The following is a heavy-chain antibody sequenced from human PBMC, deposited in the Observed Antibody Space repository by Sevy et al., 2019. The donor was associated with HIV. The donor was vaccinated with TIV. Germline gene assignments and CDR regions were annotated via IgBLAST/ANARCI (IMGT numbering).Heavy chain of an antibody. CDR1: GFTFDDYT. J-gene: IGHJ3*02. CDR2: ISWDGGST. Sequence: GGSLRLSCAASGFTFDDYTMHWVRQAPGKGLEWVSLISWDGGSTYYADSVKGRFTISRDNSKNSLYLQMNSLRTEDTALYYCAKGDASGSIWSRGAFDIWGQGTMVTVSS. V-gene: IGHV3-43*01. D-gene: IGHD6-13*01. CDR3: AKGDASGSIWSRGAFDI.